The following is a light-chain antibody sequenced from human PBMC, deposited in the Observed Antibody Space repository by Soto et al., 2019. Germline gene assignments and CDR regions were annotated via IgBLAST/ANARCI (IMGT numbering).Light chain of an antibody. CDR1: QSVSNNY. V-gene: IGKV3-20*01. Sequence: EVVLTQSPGTLSLSPGERATLSCRASQSVSNNYLAWYQQKPGESPKLLIFGSSDRATGIPDRFSGSGSGTDFTDNISKMEPEDFAVYYCQQYASSPPDTCGQGTNREIK. J-gene: IGKJ2*01. CDR3: QQYASSPPDT. CDR2: GSS.